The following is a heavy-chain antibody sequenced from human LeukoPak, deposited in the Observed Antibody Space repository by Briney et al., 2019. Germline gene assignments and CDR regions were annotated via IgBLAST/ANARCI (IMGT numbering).Heavy chain of an antibody. CDR2: ISSSSSTI. J-gene: IGHJ3*02. CDR3: ARALEISADAFDI. D-gene: IGHD3-3*01. CDR1: GFTLSSYS. Sequence: GGSLRLSCAASGFTLSSYSMNLVRQAAGKGLEWVSYISSSSSTIYYADSVKGRFTISRDNAKNSLYLQMNSLRAEDTAVYYCARALEISADAFDIWGQGTMVTVSS. V-gene: IGHV3-48*01.